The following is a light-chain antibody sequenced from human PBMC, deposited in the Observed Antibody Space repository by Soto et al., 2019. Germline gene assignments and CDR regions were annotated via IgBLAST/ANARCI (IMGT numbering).Light chain of an antibody. V-gene: IGLV1-40*01. Sequence: QSVLTQPPSVSGAPGQTVTISCTGSGSNIGTYEVHWYQQLPGAAPKLLIQHNFNRPSGVPDRFSGSKSGTSASLAITGLQAEDEADYYCQSYDTFLSAVVFGGGTQLTVL. CDR2: HNF. CDR3: QSYDTFLSAVV. J-gene: IGLJ2*01. CDR1: GSNIGTYE.